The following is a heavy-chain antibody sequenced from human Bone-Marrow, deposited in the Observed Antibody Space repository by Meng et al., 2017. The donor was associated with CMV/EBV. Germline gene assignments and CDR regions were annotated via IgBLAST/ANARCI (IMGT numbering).Heavy chain of an antibody. J-gene: IGHJ4*02. CDR1: GFTFGTFP. Sequence: GSLRLSCAASGFTFGTFPMNWVRQAPGKGLDWISYISSTSSTIYYADSVKGRFTISRDNSKNTLYLQMNSLRAEDTAVYYCARDQIPLLDYDSSGYLSDYWGQGTLVTVSS. CDR3: ARDQIPLLDYDSSGYLSDY. D-gene: IGHD3-22*01. V-gene: IGHV3-48*01. CDR2: ISSTSSTI.